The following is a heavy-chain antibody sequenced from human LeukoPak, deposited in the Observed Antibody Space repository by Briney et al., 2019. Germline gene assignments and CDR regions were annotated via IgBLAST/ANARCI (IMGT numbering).Heavy chain of an antibody. CDR2: ISGSGGST. J-gene: IGHJ4*02. CDR1: GFTFSSYA. CDR3: AKSQGWLRFHFDY. D-gene: IGHD5-12*01. V-gene: IGHV3-23*01. Sequence: GGSLRLSCAAPGFTFSSYAMSWVRQAPGKGLEWVSAISGSGGSTYYADSVKGRFTISRDNSKNTLYLQMNSLRAEDTAVYYCAKSQGWLRFHFDYWGQGTLVTVSS.